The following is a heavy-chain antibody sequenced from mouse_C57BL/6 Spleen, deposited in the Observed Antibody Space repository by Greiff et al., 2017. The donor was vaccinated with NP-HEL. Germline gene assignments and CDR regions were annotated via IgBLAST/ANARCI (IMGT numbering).Heavy chain of an antibody. D-gene: IGHD2-1*01. J-gene: IGHJ3*01. CDR3: ARYGRNYELAY. V-gene: IGHV1-9*01. CDR2: ILTGSGST. Sequence: VQLQQSGAELMKPGASVKLSCKATGYTFNGYWIEWVKQRPGHGLEWIGEILTGSGSTKYNEKFKGKATLTADTSSNTAYMQLSSLTTEASASYYFARYGRNYELAYSRQGTLVTVSA. CDR1: GYTFNGYW.